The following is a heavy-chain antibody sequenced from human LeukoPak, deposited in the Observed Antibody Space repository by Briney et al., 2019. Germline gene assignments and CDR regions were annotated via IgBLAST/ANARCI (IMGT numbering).Heavy chain of an antibody. J-gene: IGHJ4*02. CDR2: IYPGDSDT. Sequence: GESLKISCQGSGYSFTSYWIGWVRQMPGKGLEWMGIIYPGDSDTRYSPSFQGQVTISADKSISTAYLQWSSLKASDTAMYYCARHWEYCSGGSCYQAFDYWGQGTLVTVSS. V-gene: IGHV5-51*01. CDR3: ARHWEYCSGGSCYQAFDY. CDR1: GYSFTSYW. D-gene: IGHD2-15*01.